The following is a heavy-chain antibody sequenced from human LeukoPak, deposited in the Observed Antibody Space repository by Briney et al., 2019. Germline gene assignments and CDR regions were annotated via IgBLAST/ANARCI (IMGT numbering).Heavy chain of an antibody. CDR3: AREACEVDSSLGY. V-gene: IGHV3-30*03. CDR1: RFTFSSYG. CDR2: ISYDGSNK. Sequence: GGSLRLSCAASRFTFSSYGMSWVRQAPGQGLEWVAVISYDGSNKYYADSVKGRFTISRDNSKNTLYLQMNSLRAEDTAVYYCAREACEVDSSLGYWGQGTLVTVSS. D-gene: IGHD3-22*01. J-gene: IGHJ4*02.